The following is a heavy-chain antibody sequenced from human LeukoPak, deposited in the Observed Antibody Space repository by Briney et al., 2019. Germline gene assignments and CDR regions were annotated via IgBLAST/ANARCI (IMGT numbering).Heavy chain of an antibody. Sequence: GESLRISCKGSGYSFTSYWISWVRQTPGKGLEWMGSIDPSDSYTNYSPSFQGHVTISADKSISTAYLQWSSLKASDTATYYCARPTAGSGGYYYYDMDVWGQGTTVTVSS. J-gene: IGHJ6*02. CDR1: GYSFTSYW. V-gene: IGHV5-10-1*01. D-gene: IGHD3-10*01. CDR2: IDPSDSYT. CDR3: ARPTAGSGGYYYYDMDV.